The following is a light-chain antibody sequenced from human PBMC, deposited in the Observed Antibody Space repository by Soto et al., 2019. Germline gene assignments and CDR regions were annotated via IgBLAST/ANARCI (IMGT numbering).Light chain of an antibody. V-gene: IGLV4-69*01. CDR2: VNSDGSH. Sequence: QLVLTQSPSASASLGASVKLTCTLSSGHSNNAIAWHQQQPGRGPRFLMKVNSDGSHNKGDGIPDRFSGSRSGAERYLTISSLQSEDEADYYCQTWGTGIHVVFGGGTKLTVL. CDR3: QTWGTGIHVV. CDR1: SGHSNNA. J-gene: IGLJ2*01.